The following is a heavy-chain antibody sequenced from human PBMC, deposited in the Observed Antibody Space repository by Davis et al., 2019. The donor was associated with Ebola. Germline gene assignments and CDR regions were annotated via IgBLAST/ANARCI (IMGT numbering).Heavy chain of an antibody. Sequence: GESLKISCAASGFTFSSYAMHWVRQAPGKGLEWVAVISYDGSNKYYADSVKGRFTISRDNSKNTLYLQMNSLRAEDTAVYYCARDMGMDVWGQGTTVTVSS. CDR1: GFTFSSYA. V-gene: IGHV3-30-3*01. CDR3: ARDMGMDV. CDR2: ISYDGSNK. J-gene: IGHJ6*02.